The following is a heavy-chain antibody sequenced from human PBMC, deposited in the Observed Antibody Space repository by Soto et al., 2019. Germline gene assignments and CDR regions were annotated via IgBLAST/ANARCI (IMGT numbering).Heavy chain of an antibody. CDR2: IHHSGDT. V-gene: IGHV4-59*01. D-gene: IGHD2-8*01. CDR3: ARAHCSNGICYAFDI. J-gene: IGHJ3*02. CDR1: GGSMSFYS. Sequence: QVQLQESGPGLVEPSETLSLTCAVSGGSMSFYSWSWIRQPPGKGLEWIGYIHHSGDTDYNPSLKSRVTISVDRPQNQLSLKLTSVTTADTAVYYCARAHCSNGICYAFDIWGTGTKVTVSS.